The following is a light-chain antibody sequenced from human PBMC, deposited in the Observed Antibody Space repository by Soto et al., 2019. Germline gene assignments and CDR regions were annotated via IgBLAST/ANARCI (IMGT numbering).Light chain of an antibody. CDR1: ASDVGGYNL. V-gene: IGLV2-23*01. Sequence: QSALTQPASVSGSPGQWIPSSCPGPASDVGGYNLVSWYQQHPGKAPKLMIYEGSKRPSGVSNRFSGSKSGNTASLTISGLQAEDEADYYCCSYAGSYVFGTGTKVTVL. J-gene: IGLJ1*01. CDR3: CSYAGSYV. CDR2: EGS.